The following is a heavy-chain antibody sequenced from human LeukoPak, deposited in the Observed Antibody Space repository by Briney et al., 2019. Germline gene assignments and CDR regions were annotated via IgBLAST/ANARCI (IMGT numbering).Heavy chain of an antibody. V-gene: IGHV3-7*01. J-gene: IGHJ4*02. D-gene: IGHD6-6*01. Sequence: GGSLRLSWAAAGFTFSGSAMHWVRQASGKGLEWVANIKQDGSEKYYADSVKGRFTISRDNAKNSLYLQMNSLRAEDTAVYSCARDQLGQEDYWGQGTLVTVSS. CDR2: IKQDGSEK. CDR1: GFTFSGSA. CDR3: ARDQLGQEDY.